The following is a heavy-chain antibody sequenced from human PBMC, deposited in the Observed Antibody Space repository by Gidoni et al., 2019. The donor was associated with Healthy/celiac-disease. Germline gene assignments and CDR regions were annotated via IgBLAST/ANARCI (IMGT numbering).Heavy chain of an antibody. CDR2: IYYSGST. CDR3: ARPRAAAGYFDY. CDR1: GGSISSYC. D-gene: IGHD6-13*01. J-gene: IGHJ4*02. Sequence: QAQLQESGPGLVKPSETLSLTCTVSGGSISSYCWSWIRQPPGKGLEWIGYIYYSGSTNYNPSLKSRVTISVDTSKLQFSLTLSSVTAADTAVYYCARPRAAAGYFDYWGQGTLVTVSS. V-gene: IGHV4-59*08.